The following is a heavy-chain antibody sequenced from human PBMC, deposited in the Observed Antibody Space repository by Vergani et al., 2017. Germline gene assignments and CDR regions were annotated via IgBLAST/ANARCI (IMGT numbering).Heavy chain of an antibody. Sequence: QVQLQESGPGLVKPSETLSLTCTVSGGSISSYYWSWIRQPPGKGLEWIGYIYHSGSTYYNPSLKSRVTISVDKSKNQFSLKLSSVTAADTAVYYCARGGTVVGSGAFDIWGQGTMVTVSS. CDR2: IYHSGST. J-gene: IGHJ3*02. CDR1: GGSISSYY. D-gene: IGHD4-23*01. V-gene: IGHV4-59*12. CDR3: ARGGTVVGSGAFDI.